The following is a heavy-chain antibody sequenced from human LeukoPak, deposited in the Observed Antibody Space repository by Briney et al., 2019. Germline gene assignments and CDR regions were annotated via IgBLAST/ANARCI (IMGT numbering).Heavy chain of an antibody. Sequence: GGSLRLSCAASGFTFSSYAMHWVRQAPGKGLEWVAVISYDGSNKYYADSVKGRFTISRDNSKNTLYLQMNSLRAEDTAVYYCARDTDSSGCFDYWGQGTLVTVSS. CDR3: ARDTDSSGCFDY. CDR2: ISYDGSNK. CDR1: GFTFSSYA. V-gene: IGHV3-30-3*01. J-gene: IGHJ4*02. D-gene: IGHD6-19*01.